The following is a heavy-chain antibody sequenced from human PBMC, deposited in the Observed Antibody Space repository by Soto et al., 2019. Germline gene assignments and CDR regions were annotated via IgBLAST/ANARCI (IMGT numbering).Heavy chain of an antibody. D-gene: IGHD6-19*01. J-gene: IGHJ3*02. CDR3: ARAQWLADDAFDI. CDR2: VKGEGSDT. Sequence: LRLSCAASGFTFSSYWMHCVRQAPGKGLVWVSRVKGEGSDTTYADSVKGRFTISRDNTKNTLYLQMNSLRPEDTAVYYCARAQWLADDAFDIWGHGTMVT. CDR1: GFTFSSYW. V-gene: IGHV3-74*01.